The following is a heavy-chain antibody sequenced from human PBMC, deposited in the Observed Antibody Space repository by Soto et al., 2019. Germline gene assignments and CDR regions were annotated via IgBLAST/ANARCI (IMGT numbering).Heavy chain of an antibody. D-gene: IGHD3-3*01. J-gene: IGHJ4*02. CDR3: ARDLHYDFWSGYYNY. CDR1: GFTFSSYW. Sequence: QTGGSLRLSCAASGFTFSSYWMSWVRQAPGKGLEWVANIKQDGSEKYYVDSVKGRFTISRDNAKNSLYLQMNSLRAEDTAVYYCARDLHYDFWSGYYNYWGQGTLVTVSS. V-gene: IGHV3-7*03. CDR2: IKQDGSEK.